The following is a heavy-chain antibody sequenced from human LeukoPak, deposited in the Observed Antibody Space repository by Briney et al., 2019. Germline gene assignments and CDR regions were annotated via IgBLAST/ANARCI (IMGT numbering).Heavy chain of an antibody. J-gene: IGHJ4*02. CDR1: GGSISSGGYY. Sequence: KSSETLSLTCIASGGSISSGGYYWSWIRQHPGKGLEWIGYIYYSGSTYYNPSLKSRVTISVDTSKNQFSLKLSSVTAADTAVYYCARGGNRGVPYYFDYWGQGTLVTVSS. CDR3: ARGGNRGVPYYFDY. CDR2: IYYSGST. V-gene: IGHV4-31*03. D-gene: IGHD3-10*01.